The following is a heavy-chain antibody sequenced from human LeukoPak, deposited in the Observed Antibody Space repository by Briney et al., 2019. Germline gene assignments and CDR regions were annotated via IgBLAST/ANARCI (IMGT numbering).Heavy chain of an antibody. D-gene: IGHD2-2*01. CDR1: GFTFSSNA. J-gene: IGHJ5*02. Sequence: PGGSLRLSCAASGFTFSSNAMSWVRQAPGKGLEWVSTISCSEGSTYYADSVKGRFTISRDISKNTVYLQINSLRAEDTAVYFCAKVIVGYCSSTSCLDWFDAWGQGTLVTVSS. V-gene: IGHV3-23*01. CDR3: AKVIVGYCSSTSCLDWFDA. CDR2: ISCSEGST.